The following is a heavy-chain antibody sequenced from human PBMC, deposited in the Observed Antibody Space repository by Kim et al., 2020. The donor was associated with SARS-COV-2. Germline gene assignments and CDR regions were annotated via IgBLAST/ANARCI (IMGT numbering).Heavy chain of an antibody. CDR1: GGSFSGYY. V-gene: IGHV4-34*01. CDR3: ASTSQYCSSTSCTSESSSWSDY. D-gene: IGHD2-2*01. Sequence: SETLSLTCAVYGGSFSGYYWSWIRQPPGKGLEWIGEINHSGSTNYNPSLKSRVTISVDTSKNQFSLKLSSVTAADTAVYYCASTSQYCSSTSCTSESSSWSDYWGQGTLVTVSS. J-gene: IGHJ4*02. CDR2: INHSGST.